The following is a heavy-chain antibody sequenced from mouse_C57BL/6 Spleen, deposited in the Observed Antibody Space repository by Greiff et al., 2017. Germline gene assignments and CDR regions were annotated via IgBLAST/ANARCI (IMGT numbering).Heavy chain of an antibody. CDR2: IDPANGNT. CDR1: GFTIKNTY. CDR3: ARTIISVVAPDY. D-gene: IGHD1-1*01. V-gene: IGHV14-3*01. J-gene: IGHJ2*01. Sequence: EVQLQQSVAELVRPGASVKLSCTASGFTIKNTYMHWVKQRPEQGLEWIGRIDPANGNTKYDQKFQGKATITSDTSSNTAYLQLSSLTSEDTAIYYCARTIISVVAPDYWGQGTTLTVSS.